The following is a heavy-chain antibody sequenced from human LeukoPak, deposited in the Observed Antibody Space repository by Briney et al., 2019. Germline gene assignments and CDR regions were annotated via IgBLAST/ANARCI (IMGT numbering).Heavy chain of an antibody. V-gene: IGHV3-15*01. J-gene: IGHJ4*02. CDR2: IKSKTDGGTT. D-gene: IGHD3-16*02. CDR3: TTGGGMITFGGVIVYV. Sequence: GGSLRLSCAASGFTFSNAWMSWVRQAPGKGLEWVGRIKSKTDGGTTDYAAPVKGRFTISRDDSKNTLYLQMNSLKTEDTAVYYCTTGGGMITFGGVIVYVWGQGTLATVSS. CDR1: GFTFSNAW.